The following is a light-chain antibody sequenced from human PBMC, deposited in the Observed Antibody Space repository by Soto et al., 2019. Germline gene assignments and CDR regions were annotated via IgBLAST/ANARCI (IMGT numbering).Light chain of an antibody. Sequence: DIQMTHSPSTLSASVGDRVTITCRASQSINNYLAWYQQKPGKAPKLLIYKAPSLESGVPSRFSGSGSGTEFTLTISSLQPDDFATYYCQHYHSSPWTFGQGTKVDIK. V-gene: IGKV1-5*03. CDR3: QHYHSSPWT. J-gene: IGKJ1*01. CDR2: KAP. CDR1: QSINNY.